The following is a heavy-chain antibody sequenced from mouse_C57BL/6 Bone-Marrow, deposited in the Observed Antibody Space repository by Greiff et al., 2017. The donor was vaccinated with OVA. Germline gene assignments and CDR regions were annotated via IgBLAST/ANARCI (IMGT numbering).Heavy chain of an antibody. V-gene: IGHV1-50*01. CDR1: GYTFTSYW. D-gene: IGHD1-1*01. J-gene: IGHJ2*01. CDR3: VPYYYGNPFDY. CDR2: IDPSDSYT. Sequence: VQLQQPGAELVKPGASVKLSCKASGYTFTSYWMQWVKQRPGQGLEWIGEIDPSDSYTNYNQKFKGKATLTVDTSSSTAYMQLSSLTSEDSAVYYCVPYYYGNPFDYWGQGTTLTVSS.